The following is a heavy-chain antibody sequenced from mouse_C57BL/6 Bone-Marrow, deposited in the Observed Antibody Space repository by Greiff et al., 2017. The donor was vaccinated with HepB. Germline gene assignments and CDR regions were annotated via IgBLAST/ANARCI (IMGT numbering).Heavy chain of an antibody. CDR1: GFTFSSYG. Sequence: EVQLQESGGDLVKPGGSLKLSCAASGFTFSSYGMSWVRQTPDKRLEWVATISSGGSYTYYPASVKGRFTISRDKAKNTLYLQMSSLKSEDTAMYYCERHGGYYVSYWYFDVWGTGTTVTVSS. V-gene: IGHV5-6*01. CDR2: ISSGGSYT. CDR3: ERHGGYYVSYWYFDV. D-gene: IGHD2-3*01. J-gene: IGHJ1*03.